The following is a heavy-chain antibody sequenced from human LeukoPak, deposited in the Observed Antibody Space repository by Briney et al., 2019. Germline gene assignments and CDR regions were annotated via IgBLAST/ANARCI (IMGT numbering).Heavy chain of an antibody. V-gene: IGHV4-39*01. CDR3: ARLTMVRGVIILGFDY. J-gene: IGHJ4*02. D-gene: IGHD3-10*01. CDR2: IYYSGST. Sequence: KTSETLSLTCTVSGGSISSYYWGWIRQPPGKGLEWIGSIYYSGSTYYNPSLKSRVTISVDTSKNQFSLKLSSVTAADTAVYYCARLTMVRGVIILGFDYWGQGTLVTVSS. CDR1: GGSISSYY.